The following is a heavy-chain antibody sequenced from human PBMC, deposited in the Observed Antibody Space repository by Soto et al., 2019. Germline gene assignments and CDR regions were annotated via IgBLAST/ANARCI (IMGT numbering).Heavy chain of an antibody. D-gene: IGHD3-9*01. Sequence: GGSLRLSCAASGFTFSSYAMNWVRQAPGKGLEWVSAISGSGGSTYYADSVKGRFTISRDNSKNTLYLQMSSLRSEDTAVYYCAVDRLAGKYYFDYWGQGTLVTVSS. CDR3: AVDRLAGKYYFDY. CDR1: GFTFSSYA. V-gene: IGHV3-23*01. CDR2: ISGSGGST. J-gene: IGHJ4*02.